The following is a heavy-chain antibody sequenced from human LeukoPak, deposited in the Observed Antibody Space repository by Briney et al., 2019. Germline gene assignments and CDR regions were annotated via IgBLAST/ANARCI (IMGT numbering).Heavy chain of an antibody. Sequence: GGSLRLSCAASGFTFSSYAMHWVRQAPGKGLEWVAVISYDGSNKYYADSVKGRFTISRDNTKNTLYLQMNSLRAEDTAVYYCAKATVGEDAFDIWGQGTMVTVSS. CDR3: AKATVGEDAFDI. D-gene: IGHD3-10*01. J-gene: IGHJ3*02. V-gene: IGHV3-30-3*01. CDR2: ISYDGSNK. CDR1: GFTFSSYA.